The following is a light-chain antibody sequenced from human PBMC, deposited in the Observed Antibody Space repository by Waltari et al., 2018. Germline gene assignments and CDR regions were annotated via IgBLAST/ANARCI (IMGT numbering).Light chain of an antibody. CDR2: GAS. V-gene: IGKV3-20*01. CDR1: QSVFTNS. Sequence: DIVLTQSPGTLSLSPGERANLSCRASQSVFTNSLAWYQQKPGQAPRLLIFGASNRASGLPDRFSGSGSGTDFTLTIGRLEPEDFAMYYCQQYHDSPPTFGGGTNVEI. J-gene: IGKJ4*01. CDR3: QQYHDSPPT.